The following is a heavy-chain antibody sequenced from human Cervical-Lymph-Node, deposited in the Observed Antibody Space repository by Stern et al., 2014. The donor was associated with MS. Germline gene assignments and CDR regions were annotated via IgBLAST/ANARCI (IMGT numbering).Heavy chain of an antibody. CDR1: GDSISSYY. J-gene: IGHJ4*02. D-gene: IGHD2-2*03. Sequence: QLQLQESGPGLVKPSETLSLTCTVSGDSISSYYWNWIRQPPGKGLAWIGYIYYTGTTNDNPSLKGRVAISLDTSKNQFSLILRSVSAADTAVYYCARKSLSMDHYFDSWGQGTLVTVSS. V-gene: IGHV4-59*01. CDR2: IYYTGTT. CDR3: ARKSLSMDHYFDS.